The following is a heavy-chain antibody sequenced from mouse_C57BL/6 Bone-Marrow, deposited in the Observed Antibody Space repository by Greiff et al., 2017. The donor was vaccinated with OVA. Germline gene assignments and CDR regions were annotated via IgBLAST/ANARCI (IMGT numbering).Heavy chain of an antibody. CDR1: GYTFTDYE. CDR3: TRRTGTRRYWYFDV. J-gene: IGHJ1*03. V-gene: IGHV1-15*01. D-gene: IGHD4-1*01. CDR2: IDPETGGT. Sequence: VQLQQSGAELVRPGASVTLSCKASGYTFTDYEMHWVKQTPVHGLEWIGAIDPETGGTAYNQKFKGKAILTADKSSSTAYMELRSLTSEDSAVYYCTRRTGTRRYWYFDVWGTGTTVTVSS.